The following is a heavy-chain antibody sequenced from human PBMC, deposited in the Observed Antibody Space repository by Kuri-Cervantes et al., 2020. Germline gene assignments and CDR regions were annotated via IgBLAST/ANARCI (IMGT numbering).Heavy chain of an antibody. CDR3: AKDIYSYGDPHGGSDY. CDR2: IWYDGSNK. V-gene: IGHV3-33*03. Sequence: GGSLRLSCAASGFTFSSYGMHWVRQAPGKGLEWVAVIWYDGSNKYYADSVKGRFTISRDNAKNSLYLQMNSLRAEDTALYYCAKDIYSYGDPHGGSDYWGQGTLVTVSS. J-gene: IGHJ4*02. D-gene: IGHD4-17*01. CDR1: GFTFSSYG.